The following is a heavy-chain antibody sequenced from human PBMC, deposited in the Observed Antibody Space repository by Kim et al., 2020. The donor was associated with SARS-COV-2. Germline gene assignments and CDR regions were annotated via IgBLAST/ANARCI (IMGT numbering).Heavy chain of an antibody. J-gene: IGHJ4*02. V-gene: IGHV3-11*03. Sequence: GGSLRLSCIASGFTFTDSYMTWIRQAPGKGLEWVSYISPDGTFTSYRDSVQGFFPNNTIKDRKSTRLNSRHLKLTRMPSSACNKTRVVGYWGQGILVTVS. D-gene: IGHD2-2*01. CDR3: NKTRVVGY. CDR1: GFTFTDSY. CDR2: ISPDGTFT.